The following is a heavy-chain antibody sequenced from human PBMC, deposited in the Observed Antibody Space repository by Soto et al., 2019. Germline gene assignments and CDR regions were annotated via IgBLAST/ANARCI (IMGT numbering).Heavy chain of an antibody. Sequence: QVQLVESGGGVVQPGRSLRLSCAASGFTFSSYVMHWDRQAPGKGLEWVAVISYDGNNKYYADSVKGRFTISRDNSKNTLYLQMNSLRAEDTAVYYCARDAGAVAQRMLGYWGQGTLVTVSA. J-gene: IGHJ4*02. CDR1: GFTFSSYV. D-gene: IGHD6-19*01. CDR2: ISYDGNNK. CDR3: ARDAGAVAQRMLGY. V-gene: IGHV3-30-3*01.